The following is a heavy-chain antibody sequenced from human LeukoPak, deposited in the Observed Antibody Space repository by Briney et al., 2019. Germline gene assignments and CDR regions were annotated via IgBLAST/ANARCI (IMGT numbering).Heavy chain of an antibody. CDR1: GGSISSGSYY. CDR3: ARMTYYYEGFDY. Sequence: SENLSLTATVSGGSISSGSYYWSWIRQPAGKGLGWIGRIYTSGSTNYNPSLKSRVTISVDKSKNQFSLKLSSVTAADTAVYYCARMTYYYEGFDYWGQGTLVSVSS. D-gene: IGHD3-22*01. CDR2: IYTSGST. J-gene: IGHJ4*02. V-gene: IGHV4-61*02.